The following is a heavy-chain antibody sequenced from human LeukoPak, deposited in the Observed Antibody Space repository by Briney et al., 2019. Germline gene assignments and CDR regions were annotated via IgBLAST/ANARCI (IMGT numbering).Heavy chain of an antibody. Sequence: GGSLRLSCAASGFAFSSSAMHWVRQAPGKGLEWVSLISYDGITEDYSDSVKGRFTISRDNFKNTLYLQMHSLRDEDTAVYYCAKDIATCWSIKYFCDYWGQGTLVTVSS. CDR3: AKDIATCWSIKYFCDY. CDR1: GFAFSSSA. D-gene: IGHD2-2*01. CDR2: ISYDGITE. J-gene: IGHJ4*02. V-gene: IGHV3-30*18.